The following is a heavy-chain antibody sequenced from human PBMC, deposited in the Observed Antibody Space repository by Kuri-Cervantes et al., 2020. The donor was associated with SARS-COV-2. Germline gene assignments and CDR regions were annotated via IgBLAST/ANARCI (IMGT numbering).Heavy chain of an antibody. CDR3: ARAEYQPGSTTPFDY. V-gene: IGHV4-61*01. D-gene: IGHD1-26*01. Sequence: SETLSLTCTVSGDSVDSSTKYWTWLRQPPGKELEWIGYVSYSGTTNYNPSLKSRITISGDAPKNQFSLKVTSVTAADTAVYYCARAEYQPGSTTPFDYWGQGTLVTVSS. CDR1: GDSVDSSTKY. CDR2: VSYSGTT. J-gene: IGHJ4*02.